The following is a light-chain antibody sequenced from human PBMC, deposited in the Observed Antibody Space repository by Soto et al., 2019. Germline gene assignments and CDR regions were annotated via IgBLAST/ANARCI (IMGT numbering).Light chain of an antibody. J-gene: IGLJ2*01. Sequence: QSALTQPASVSGSPGQSIAISCTGTSSDVGAYDHVSWYQQHPGKAPKVIISDVYNRPSGVSNRFSGSKSGNTASLTISGLQAEDEADYYCGSYTTSGSVVFGGGTKLTVL. CDR1: SSDVGAYDH. CDR2: DVY. CDR3: GSYTTSGSVV. V-gene: IGLV2-14*03.